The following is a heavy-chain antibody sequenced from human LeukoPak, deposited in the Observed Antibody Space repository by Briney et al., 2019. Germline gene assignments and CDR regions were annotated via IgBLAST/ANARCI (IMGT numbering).Heavy chain of an antibody. CDR1: GFTFSSYA. CDR2: ISGSGGST. Sequence: HPGGSLRLSCAASGFTFSSYAMSWVRQAPGKGLEWVSAISGSGGSTYYADSVKGRFTISRDNSKNTLYLQMNSLRAEDTAVYYCAKALHSAVVVTARDYWGQGTLVTVSS. D-gene: IGHD2-21*02. J-gene: IGHJ4*02. CDR3: AKALHSAVVVTARDY. V-gene: IGHV3-23*01.